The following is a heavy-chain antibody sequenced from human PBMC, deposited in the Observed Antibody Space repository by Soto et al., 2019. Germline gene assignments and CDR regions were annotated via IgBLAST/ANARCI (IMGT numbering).Heavy chain of an antibody. CDR3: AKTPGVITVITSFDH. CDR1: GYTFSNYA. V-gene: IGHV3-23*01. D-gene: IGHD3-16*01. Sequence: VGSLRLYCATSGYTFSNYAMSCVRQAPWKWLEWVSAINYSGKTTYNAASVKGRFTISRDNSKNTLYLQMNSLRAEDTAVYYYAKTPGVITVITSFDHWGQGTPVTVSS. J-gene: IGHJ4*02. CDR2: INYSGKTT.